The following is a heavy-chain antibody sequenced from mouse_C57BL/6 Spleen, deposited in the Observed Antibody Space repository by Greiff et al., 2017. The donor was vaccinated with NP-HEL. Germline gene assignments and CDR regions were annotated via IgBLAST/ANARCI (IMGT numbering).Heavy chain of an antibody. CDR2: ISDGGSYT. Sequence: EVQLVESGGGLVKPGGSLKLSCAASGFTFSSYAMSWVRQTPEKRLEWVATISDGGSYTYYPDNVKGRFTISRDNAKNNLYLQMSHLKSEDTAMYYCARVITTVAPFAYWGQGTLVTVSA. V-gene: IGHV5-4*01. J-gene: IGHJ3*01. CDR3: ARVITTVAPFAY. D-gene: IGHD1-1*01. CDR1: GFTFSSYA.